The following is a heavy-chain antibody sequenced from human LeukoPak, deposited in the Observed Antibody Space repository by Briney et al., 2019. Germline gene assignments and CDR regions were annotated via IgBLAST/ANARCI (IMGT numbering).Heavy chain of an antibody. CDR2: ITSDGTTT. V-gene: IGHV3-74*01. J-gene: IGHJ4*02. Sequence: GGSLRLSCAASGFTFSNFWMHWVRQAPGKGLVWVSHITSDGTTTAYADSVKGRFTISRDNAKNTLYLQMNSLRAEDTAVYYCARGIVGGTVYWGQGTLVTVSS. CDR3: ARGIVGGTVY. CDR1: GFTFSNFW. D-gene: IGHD1-26*01.